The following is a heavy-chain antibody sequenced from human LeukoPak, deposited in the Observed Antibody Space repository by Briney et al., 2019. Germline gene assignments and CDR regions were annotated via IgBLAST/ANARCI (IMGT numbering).Heavy chain of an antibody. CDR2: IYYSGST. Sequence: PSETLSLTCTVSGGSISSYYWSWIRQPPGKGLEWIGYIYYSGSTNYNPSFKSRVTISVDTSKNQFSLKLSSVTAADTAVYYCARDQSYPQLEEPVEGAFDIWGQGTMVTVSS. D-gene: IGHD1-1*01. CDR1: GGSISSYY. V-gene: IGHV4-59*01. J-gene: IGHJ3*02. CDR3: ARDQSYPQLEEPVEGAFDI.